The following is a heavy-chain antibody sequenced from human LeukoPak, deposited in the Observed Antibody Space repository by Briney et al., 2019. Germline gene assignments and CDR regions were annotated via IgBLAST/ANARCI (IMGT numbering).Heavy chain of an antibody. CDR3: ARERGGDDVLTAYGY. V-gene: IGHV4-59*01. D-gene: IGHD3-9*01. CDR1: GSPIRSYY. Sequence: SETLSLTCDVSGSPIRSYYWAWIRQPPGKGLEWVGHIYNNGSTKYKPSLKSRVTISVDMSKKTFSLILTSVTAADTAVYYCARERGGDDVLTAYGYWGQGTLVTVST. CDR2: IYNNGST. J-gene: IGHJ4*02.